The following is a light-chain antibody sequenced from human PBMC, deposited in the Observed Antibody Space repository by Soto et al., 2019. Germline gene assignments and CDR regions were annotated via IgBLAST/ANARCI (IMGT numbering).Light chain of an antibody. CDR1: QSIGNW. J-gene: IGKJ1*01. Sequence: DIRMYQSPSALSASVGDRVTINCRASQSIGNWLAWYQQRRGKAPNLLNYDASILESGVPSRFSGSGSGTDFTLTISSLQPEDFTSYCCQHSFYTPNSFGQGTKL. V-gene: IGKV1-5*01. CDR3: QHSFYTPNS. CDR2: DAS.